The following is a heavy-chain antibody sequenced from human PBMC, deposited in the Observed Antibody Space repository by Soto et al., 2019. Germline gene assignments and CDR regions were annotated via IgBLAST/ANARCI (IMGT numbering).Heavy chain of an antibody. J-gene: IGHJ3*02. CDR2: INPSGGST. Sequence: GASVKVSCKASGYTFTSYYMHWVRQAPGQGLEWMGIINPSGGSTSYAQKFQGRVTMTRDTSTSTVYMELSSLRSEDTAVYYCAATSMIVVVIDGIDAFDIWGQGTMVTVSS. CDR3: AATSMIVVVIDGIDAFDI. V-gene: IGHV1-46*01. CDR1: GYTFTSYY. D-gene: IGHD3-22*01.